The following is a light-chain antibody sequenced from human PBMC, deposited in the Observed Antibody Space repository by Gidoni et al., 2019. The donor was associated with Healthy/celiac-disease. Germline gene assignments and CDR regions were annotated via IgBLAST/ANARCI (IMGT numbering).Light chain of an antibody. CDR1: QSISSW. J-gene: IGKJ1*01. CDR2: DAS. CDR3: QQYNGGT. V-gene: IGKV1-5*01. Sequence: DIQMTQSPSTLSASVGDRVTITCRASQSISSWLAWYQQKPGKAPKLLIYDASSLESGVPSRFSGSGSGTEFTLTISSLQPDDFATYDCQQYNGGTFGQGTKVEIK.